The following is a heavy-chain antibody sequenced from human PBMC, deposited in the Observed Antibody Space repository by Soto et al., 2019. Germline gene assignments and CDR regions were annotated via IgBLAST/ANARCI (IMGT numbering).Heavy chain of an antibody. V-gene: IGHV1-69*08. CDR2: IIPAHGTA. CDR3: ARPVFGVYWYFDI. CDR1: GGTFSSHT. J-gene: IGHJ2*01. D-gene: IGHD2-8*01. Sequence: QDQLVQSGAEVKKPGSSVKVSCKASGGTFSSHTFSWVRQAPGQGLEWMGRIIPAHGTATYAQKFLGRVTITADESATTVYMELTSLRSEDTAVHYCARPVFGVYWYFDIWGRGTLVTIAS.